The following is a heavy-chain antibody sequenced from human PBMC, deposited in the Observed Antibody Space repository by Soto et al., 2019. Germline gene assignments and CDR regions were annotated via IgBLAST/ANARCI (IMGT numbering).Heavy chain of an antibody. J-gene: IGHJ6*03. CDR1: GGSISSYY. Sequence: SSETLALTCTVSGGSISSYYWSGIRQPPGKGLEWIGYIYYSGSTNYNPSLKSRVTISVDTSKNQFSLKLSSVTAADTAVYYCARDADTAMVYPYYYYVDVWGKGTTVTVSS. CDR3: ARDADTAMVYPYYYYVDV. V-gene: IGHV4-59*01. CDR2: IYYSGST. D-gene: IGHD5-18*01.